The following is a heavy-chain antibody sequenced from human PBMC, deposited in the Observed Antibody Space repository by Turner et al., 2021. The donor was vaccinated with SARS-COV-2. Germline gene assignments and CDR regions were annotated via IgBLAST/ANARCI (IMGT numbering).Heavy chain of an antibody. V-gene: IGHV3-21*01. Sequence: EVQLLESGGGLVKPGGPVRPSCAASGFTFSSYSMNWVGQAPGKGMEWVSFISSKRSYIYSADSVKGRLTISRDNAKNSLYLQMNGLRAEDTAVYYCARELDGRFGGATEIDYWGQGTLVTVSS. J-gene: IGHJ4*02. D-gene: IGHD1-26*01. CDR3: ARELDGRFGGATEIDY. CDR2: ISSKRSYI. CDR1: GFTFSSYS.